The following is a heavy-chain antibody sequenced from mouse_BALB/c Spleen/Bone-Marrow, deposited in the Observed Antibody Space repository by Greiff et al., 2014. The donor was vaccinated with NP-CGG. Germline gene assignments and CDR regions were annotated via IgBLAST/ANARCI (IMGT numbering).Heavy chain of an antibody. CDR2: IDPANGNT. D-gene: IGHD2-14*01. V-gene: IGHV14-3*02. CDR3: AQGYDWAMDY. Sequence: EVNVVESGAELVKPGASVKLSCTASGFNIKDTYMHWVKQRPEQGLEWIGRIDPANGNTKYDPKFQGKATTTADTSSNTAYLQLNSLTSEDTAVYYCAQGYDWAMDYWGQGTSVTVSS. CDR1: GFNIKDTY. J-gene: IGHJ4*01.